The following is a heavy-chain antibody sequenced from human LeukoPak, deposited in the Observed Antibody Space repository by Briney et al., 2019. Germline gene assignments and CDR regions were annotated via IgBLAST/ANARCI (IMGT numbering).Heavy chain of an antibody. Sequence: ASVKVSCKASGYTFTSYDINWVRQATGQGLEWMGWMNPNSGNTGYAQKFQGRVTITRNTSISTAYMELRSLTSDDTAVYYCAREESIGRYQFLHDYWGQGTLVTVSS. J-gene: IGHJ4*02. CDR1: GYTFTSYD. CDR3: AREESIGRYQFLHDY. V-gene: IGHV1-8*03. D-gene: IGHD1-26*01. CDR2: MNPNSGNT.